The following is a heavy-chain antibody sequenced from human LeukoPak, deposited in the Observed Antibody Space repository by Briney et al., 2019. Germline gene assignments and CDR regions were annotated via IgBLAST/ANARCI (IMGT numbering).Heavy chain of an antibody. J-gene: IGHJ6*02. CDR3: ARDFTTTVTPPPDGMDV. Sequence: GGPLRLSCAASGFTFSSYGMHWVRQAPGKGLEWVAVIWYDGSNKYYADSVKGRFTISRDNSKNTLYLQMNSLRAEDTAVYYCARDFTTTVTPPPDGMDVWGQGTTVTVSS. V-gene: IGHV3-33*01. CDR1: GFTFSSYG. D-gene: IGHD4-17*01. CDR2: IWYDGSNK.